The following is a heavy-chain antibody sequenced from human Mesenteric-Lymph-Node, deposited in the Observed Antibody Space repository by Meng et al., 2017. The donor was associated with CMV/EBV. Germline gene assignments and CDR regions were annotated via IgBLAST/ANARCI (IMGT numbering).Heavy chain of an antibody. CDR3: ARRLSYYYDSSGYCFAY. V-gene: IGHV5-51*01. D-gene: IGHD3-22*01. J-gene: IGHJ4*02. CDR2: IYPGDSDT. CDR1: GYSFTSYW. Sequence: KVSCKGSGYSFTSYWIGWVRRMPGKGLEWMGIIYPGDSDTRYSPSFQGQVTISADKSISTAYLQWSSLKASDTAMYYCARRLSYYYDSSGYCFAYWGQGTLVTVSS.